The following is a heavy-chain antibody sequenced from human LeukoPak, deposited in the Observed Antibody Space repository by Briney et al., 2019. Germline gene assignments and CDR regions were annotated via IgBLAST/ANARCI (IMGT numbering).Heavy chain of an antibody. D-gene: IGHD3-22*01. CDR1: GGSFSGYY. V-gene: IGHV4-34*01. CDR3: ARGGDSSGYPFDY. Sequence: SETLSLTCAVYGGSFSGYYWSWIRQPPGKGLEWIGEINHSGSTNYNPSLKSRVTISVDASKNQFSLKLSSVTAADTAVYYCARGGDSSGYPFDYWGQGTLVTVSS. CDR2: INHSGST. J-gene: IGHJ4*02.